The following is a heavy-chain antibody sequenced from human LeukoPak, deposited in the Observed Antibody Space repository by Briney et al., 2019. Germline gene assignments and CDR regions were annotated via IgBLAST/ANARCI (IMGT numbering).Heavy chain of an antibody. Sequence: PSETLSLTCTVSGGSISSSSYYWGWIRQPAGKGLEWIGRIYTSGSTNYNPSLKSRVTMSVDTSKNQFSLKLSSVTAADTAVYYCASSYYDFWSGYYLDAFDIWGQGTMVTVSS. V-gene: IGHV4-61*02. J-gene: IGHJ3*02. D-gene: IGHD3-3*01. CDR3: ASSYYDFWSGYYLDAFDI. CDR1: GGSISSSSYY. CDR2: IYTSGST.